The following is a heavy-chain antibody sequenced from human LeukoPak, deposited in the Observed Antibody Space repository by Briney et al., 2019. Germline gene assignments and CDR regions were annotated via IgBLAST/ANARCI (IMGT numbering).Heavy chain of an antibody. V-gene: IGHV3-23*01. CDR3: ANTLGYSSSHDVYYFDY. Sequence: GRSLRLSCAASGFTFSSYAMSWVRQAPGKGLEWVSAISGSGGSTYYADSVKGRFTISRDNSKNTLYLQMNSLRAEDTAVYYCANTLGYSSSHDVYYFDYWGQGTLVTVSS. CDR1: GFTFSSYA. J-gene: IGHJ4*02. CDR2: ISGSGGST. D-gene: IGHD6-13*01.